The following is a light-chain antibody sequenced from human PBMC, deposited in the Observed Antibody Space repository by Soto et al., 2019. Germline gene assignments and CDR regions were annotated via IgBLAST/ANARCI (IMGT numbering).Light chain of an antibody. V-gene: IGKV3-15*01. J-gene: IGKJ5*01. CDR1: QSVSNN. Sequence: EIVMAQSPATLSVSPGERATLSCRVSQSVSNNLAWYQQKPGQAPRLLIYGASTRATGIPARFSGSGSGTEFTLTISSLQSEDFALYFCQQYNNWPPITFGQGTRLEIK. CDR3: QQYNNWPPIT. CDR2: GAS.